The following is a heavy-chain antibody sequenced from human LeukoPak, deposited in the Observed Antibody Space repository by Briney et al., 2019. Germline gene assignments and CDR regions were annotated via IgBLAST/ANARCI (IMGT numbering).Heavy chain of an antibody. Sequence: GGSLRLSCVASGFTFSTYTMNWVRQAPGKGLEWVSSISSSSFFISYADSVKGRFTISRDNAKNSLYLQTKSLRAEDTAVYYCAKEGRGLVVDPWGQGTLVTVSS. D-gene: IGHD2-2*01. J-gene: IGHJ5*02. CDR3: AKEGRGLVVDP. CDR1: GFTFSTYT. CDR2: ISSSSFFI. V-gene: IGHV3-21*01.